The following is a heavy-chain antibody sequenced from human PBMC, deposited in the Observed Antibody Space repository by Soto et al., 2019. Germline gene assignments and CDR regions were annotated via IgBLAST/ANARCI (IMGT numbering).Heavy chain of an antibody. CDR3: ARICSGVNCYVPN. Sequence: PSETLSLTCAVYGGSFSGYYWSWIRQPTGKGLEWIGEINHSGSTNYNPSLKSRVTISVDTSKNQFSLKLSSVTAADTAVYYCARICSGVNCYVPNWGQGTLVTVSS. V-gene: IGHV4-34*01. CDR1: GGSFSGYY. D-gene: IGHD2-15*01. CDR2: INHSGST. J-gene: IGHJ4*02.